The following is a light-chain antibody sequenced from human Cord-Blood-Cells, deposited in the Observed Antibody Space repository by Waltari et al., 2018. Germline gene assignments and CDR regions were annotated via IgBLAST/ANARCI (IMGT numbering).Light chain of an antibody. J-gene: IGLJ3*02. Sequence: SYELTQPPSVSVSPGQTARITCSGDALPKQYANWYQQKPGQAPVLVIYKDSERPSGIPERFSGSSSGTTVTLTISGVQAEDEADYYCQSADSSAPWVFGGGTKLTVL. CDR2: KDS. CDR3: QSADSSAPWV. V-gene: IGLV3-25*03. CDR1: ALPKQY.